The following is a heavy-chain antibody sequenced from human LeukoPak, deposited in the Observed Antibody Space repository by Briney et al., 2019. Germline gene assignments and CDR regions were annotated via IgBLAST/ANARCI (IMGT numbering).Heavy chain of an antibody. J-gene: IGHJ3*02. V-gene: IGHV3-30*16. D-gene: IGHD1-26*01. CDR3: ARLVGADDAFDI. CDR1: GFTFSSYA. CDR2: ISYDGSNK. Sequence: GRSLRLSCAASGFTFSSYAMHWVCQAPAKGLEWVAVISYDGSNKYYADSVKGRFTISRDNSKNTLYLQMNSLRAEDTAVYYCARLVGADDAFDIWGQGTMVTVSS.